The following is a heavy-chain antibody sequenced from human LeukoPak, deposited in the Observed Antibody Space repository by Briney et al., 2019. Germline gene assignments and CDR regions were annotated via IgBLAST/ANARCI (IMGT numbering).Heavy chain of an antibody. Sequence: GGSLRLSCAASGFTFSSYGMHWVRQAPGKGLEWVAVISYDGSNKYYADSVKGRFTISRDNSKSTLYLQMNSLRAEDTAVYYCARDAGDGYSSSTSDYWGQGTLVTVSS. CDR1: GFTFSSYG. J-gene: IGHJ4*02. D-gene: IGHD6-6*01. CDR3: ARDAGDGYSSSTSDY. CDR2: ISYDGSNK. V-gene: IGHV3-30*19.